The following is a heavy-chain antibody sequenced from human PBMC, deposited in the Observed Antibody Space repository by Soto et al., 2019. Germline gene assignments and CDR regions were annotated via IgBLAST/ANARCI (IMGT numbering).Heavy chain of an antibody. J-gene: IGHJ6*03. V-gene: IGHV6-1*01. D-gene: IGHD1-7*01. Sequence: SQTLSRTCVISGDSVSSNSAAWNWIRLSPSRGLEWLARTYYRSRWYNDYAVSVRSRITVNPDTSKNQFSLQLTSVTPEDTAVYYCAGTTSHHWLYMDVWGKGATVTVS. CDR2: TYYRSRWYN. CDR1: GDSVSSNSAA. CDR3: AGTTSHHWLYMDV.